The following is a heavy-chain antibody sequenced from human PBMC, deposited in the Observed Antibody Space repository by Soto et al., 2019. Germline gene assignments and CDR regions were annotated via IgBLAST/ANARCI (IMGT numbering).Heavy chain of an antibody. J-gene: IGHJ4*02. V-gene: IGHV3-21*01. D-gene: IGHD3-9*01. Sequence: VQLVESGGGLVKPGGSLRLSCAASGFTFSSYSMNWVRQAPGKGLEWVSSISSSSSYIYYADSVKGRFTISSDNTANSLYLQMNSVRAEDTGVNCCAGNDPYYDLLSGYYDLGYFVYWGQGTLVTVSS. CDR1: GFTFSSYS. CDR3: AGNDPYYDLLSGYYDLGYFVY. CDR2: ISSSSSYI.